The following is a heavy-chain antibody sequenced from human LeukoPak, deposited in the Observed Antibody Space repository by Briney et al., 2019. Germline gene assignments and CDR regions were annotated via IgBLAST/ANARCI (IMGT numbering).Heavy chain of an antibody. V-gene: IGHV1-2*02. D-gene: IGHD1-20*01. CDR1: GYTFTGYY. CDR3: ARDSLYNWNDSGFDP. J-gene: IGHJ5*02. CDR2: INPNSGGT. Sequence: ASVKVSCKASGYTFTGYYMHWVRQAPGQGLEWMGWINPNSGGTNYAQKFQGRVTMTRDTSIGTAYMELSRLRSDDTAVYYCARDSLYNWNDSGFDPWGQGTLVTVSS.